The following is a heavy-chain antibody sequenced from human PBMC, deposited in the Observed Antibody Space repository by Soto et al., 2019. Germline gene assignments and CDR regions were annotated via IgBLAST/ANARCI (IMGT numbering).Heavy chain of an antibody. V-gene: IGHV3-30*14. CDR2: ISTDGTEK. J-gene: IGHJ3*02. Sequence: PGGSLRLSCVASGFTFSSYVIHWGRQAPGKGLEWVALISTDGTEKHYPGSVRGRFTISRDNSKNTLYLQMNSLRTEDTAVYYCVKYGGTLPHVVNNPFHIWGQVRKVIV. CDR1: GFTFSSYV. CDR3: VKYGGTLPHVVNNPFHI. D-gene: IGHD3-16*01.